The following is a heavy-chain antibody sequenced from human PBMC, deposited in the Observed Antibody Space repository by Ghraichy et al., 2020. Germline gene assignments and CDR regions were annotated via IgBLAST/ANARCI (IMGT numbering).Heavy chain of an antibody. D-gene: IGHD2-2*01. V-gene: IGHV3-48*02. CDR2: ISSSSSTI. CDR3: ARDSDIVVVSAVPGGMDV. CDR1: GFTFSSYS. J-gene: IGHJ6*02. Sequence: ESLNISCAASGFTFSSYSMNWVRQAPGKGLEWVSYISSSSSTIYYADSVKGRFTISRDNAKNSLYLQMNSLRDEDTAVYYCARDSDIVVVSAVPGGMDVWGQGTTVTVSS.